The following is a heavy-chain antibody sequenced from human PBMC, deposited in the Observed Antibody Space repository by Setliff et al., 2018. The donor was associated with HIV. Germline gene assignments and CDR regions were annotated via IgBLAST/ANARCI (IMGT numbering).Heavy chain of an antibody. CDR1: GYTFRSYD. V-gene: IGHV1-18*01. Sequence: ASVKVSCKASGYTFRSYDIIWVRQAPGQGPEWMGWISTSNGNTHYVESLQGRVTMTTDTSTSTVHMEMTSLRSDDTAVYYCARVSRSVRVVVRYSDYWGQGTLVTVSS. CDR2: ISTSNGNT. CDR3: ARVSRSVRVVVRYSDY. J-gene: IGHJ4*02. D-gene: IGHD3-22*01.